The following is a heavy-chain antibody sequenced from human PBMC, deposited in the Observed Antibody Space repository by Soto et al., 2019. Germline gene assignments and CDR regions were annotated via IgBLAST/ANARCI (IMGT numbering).Heavy chain of an antibody. CDR3: TTDPSAGEYYYDSSGYYYVVVDY. D-gene: IGHD3-22*01. J-gene: IGHJ4*02. Sequence: GGSLRLSCAASGFTFSNAWMNWVRQAPGKGLEWVGRIKSKTDGGTTDYAAPVKGRFTISRDDSKNTLYLQMNSLKTEDTAVYYCTTDPSAGEYYYDSSGYYYVVVDYWGQGTLVTVSS. CDR1: GFTFSNAW. V-gene: IGHV3-15*07. CDR2: IKSKTDGGTT.